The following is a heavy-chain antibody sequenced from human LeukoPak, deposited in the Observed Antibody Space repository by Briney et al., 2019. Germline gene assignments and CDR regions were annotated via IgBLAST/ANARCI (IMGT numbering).Heavy chain of an antibody. J-gene: IGHJ6*03. Sequence: SETLSLTCTVSGGSISSGNYYWSWIRQPAGKGLEWIGRIYTSGSTDYNPSLKSRVSISLDTSKNQFSLKLTSVTAADTTVYYCARSSEGRYYYDSNGYSYYYYYMDVWGKGTTVTISS. CDR1: GGSISSGNYY. CDR2: IYTSGST. D-gene: IGHD3-22*01. V-gene: IGHV4-61*02. CDR3: ARSSEGRYYYDSNGYSYYYYYMDV.